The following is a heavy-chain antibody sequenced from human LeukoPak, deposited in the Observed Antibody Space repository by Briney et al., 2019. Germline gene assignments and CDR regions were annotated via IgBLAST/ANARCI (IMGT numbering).Heavy chain of an antibody. CDR3: ARAALGVRGPKY. D-gene: IGHD3-10*01. CDR1: GFTFSKYG. V-gene: IGHV3-33*01. CDR2: RCYDGSKK. J-gene: IGHJ4*02. Sequence: GGAVRLSCAGCGFTFSKYGRHGVGQARGKGGEGVGVRCYDGSKKYYADSVNGRFTISRDNSKNTLYLKMNSLRAEDTAVYYCARAALGVRGPKYWGQGTLVTVSS.